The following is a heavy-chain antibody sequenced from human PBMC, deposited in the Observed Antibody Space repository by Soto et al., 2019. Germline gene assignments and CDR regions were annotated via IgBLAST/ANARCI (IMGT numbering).Heavy chain of an antibody. Sequence: SETLSLTCTVSGDSISRYYWNWIRQPPGKGLEWIGFIYNSGSTNYNPSLKSRVTISMDTSRNQFSLILSSVTAADTAVYYCARAPYGSGTKPYYFDYWGQGTLVTVS. D-gene: IGHD3-10*01. CDR3: ARAPYGSGTKPYYFDY. CDR2: IYNSGST. J-gene: IGHJ4*02. CDR1: GDSISRYY. V-gene: IGHV4-59*01.